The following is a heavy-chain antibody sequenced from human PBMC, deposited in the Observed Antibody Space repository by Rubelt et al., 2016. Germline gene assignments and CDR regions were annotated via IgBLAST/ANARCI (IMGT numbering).Heavy chain of an antibody. CDR2: IYHTGTT. J-gene: IGHJ3*02. CDR3: GRRVDCGSSKFYDAFDI. V-gene: IGHV4-38-2*02. CDR1: NYSISSNYF. Sequence: TCSVSNYSISSNYFWVWVRQPPGKGLEWIGSIYHTGTTYYSASLESRVIISVDTSKNQFSLRLTSVTAADTAMYYCGRRVDCGSSKFYDAFDIWGQGTGVTVSS. D-gene: IGHD2-2*01.